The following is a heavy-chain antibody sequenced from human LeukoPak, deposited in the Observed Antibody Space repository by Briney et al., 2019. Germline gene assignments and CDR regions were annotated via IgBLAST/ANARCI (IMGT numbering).Heavy chain of an antibody. V-gene: IGHV3-30-3*01. CDR3: ARAIPMVRGPLDYFDY. CDR1: GFTFSSYA. CDR2: ISYDGSNK. J-gene: IGHJ4*02. D-gene: IGHD3-10*01. Sequence: GGSLRLSCAASGFTFSSYAMHWVRQAPGKGLEWVAVISYDGSNKYYADSVKGRFTISRDNSKNTLYLQMNSLRAEDTAVYYCARAIPMVRGPLDYFDYWGQGTLVTVSS.